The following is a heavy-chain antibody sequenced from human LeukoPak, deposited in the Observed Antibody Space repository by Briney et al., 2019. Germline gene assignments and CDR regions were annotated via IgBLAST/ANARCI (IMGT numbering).Heavy chain of an antibody. V-gene: IGHV4-34*01. CDR1: GGSFSGYY. CDR2: INHSGST. CDR3: ARIRSYYDNSAKSTGRYYFDY. D-gene: IGHD3-22*01. Sequence: SETLSLTCAVYGGSFSGYYWSWIRRPPGKGLEWIGEINHSGSTNYNPSLKSRVTISVDTSKNQFSLKLSSVTAADTAVYYCARIRSYYDNSAKSTGRYYFDYWGQGTLVTVSS. J-gene: IGHJ4*02.